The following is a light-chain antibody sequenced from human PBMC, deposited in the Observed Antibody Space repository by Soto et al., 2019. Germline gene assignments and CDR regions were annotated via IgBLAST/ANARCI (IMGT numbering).Light chain of an antibody. J-gene: IGKJ1*01. CDR1: QTISSW. Sequence: DIQMTQSPSTLSGSVGDRVTITCRASQTISSWLAWYQQKPGKAPKHLIYKASTLKSGVPSRFSGSGSGTEFTLTISSPQPDDFATYYCQHYNSYSEAFGQGTKVELK. CDR3: QHYNSYSEA. CDR2: KAS. V-gene: IGKV1-5*03.